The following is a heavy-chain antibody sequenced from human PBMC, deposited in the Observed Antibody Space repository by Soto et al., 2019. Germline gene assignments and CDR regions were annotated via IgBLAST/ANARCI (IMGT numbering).Heavy chain of an antibody. V-gene: IGHV3-72*01. CDR3: SRGVVSTGYFDY. D-gene: IGHD5-12*01. CDR2: SRDKVHSHTT. J-gene: IGHJ4*02. Sequence: EVQLAESGGGLVQPGGSLRLSCAASGFTFSDNYMDWVRKAPGKGLEWVGRSRDKVHSHTTEYAASVKGRFTISRGDSQSSLYLQMNSLNTEDTAVYYFSRGVVSTGYFDYWGQGTLVTVSS. CDR1: GFTFSDNY.